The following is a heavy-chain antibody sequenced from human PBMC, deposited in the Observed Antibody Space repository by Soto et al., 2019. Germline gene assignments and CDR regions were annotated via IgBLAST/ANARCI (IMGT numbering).Heavy chain of an antibody. CDR2: INHSGST. Sequence: PSETLSLTCAVYGGSFSGYYWSWIRQPPGKGLEWIGEINHSGSTNYNPSLKSRVTISVDTSKNQFSLKLSSVTAADTAVYYCARDPRGAAAGTGDYWGQGTLVTVS. CDR1: GGSFSGYY. CDR3: ARDPRGAAAGTGDY. D-gene: IGHD6-13*01. V-gene: IGHV4-34*01. J-gene: IGHJ4*02.